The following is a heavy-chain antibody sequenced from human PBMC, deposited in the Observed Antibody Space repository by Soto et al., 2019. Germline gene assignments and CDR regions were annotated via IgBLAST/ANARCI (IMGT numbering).Heavy chain of an antibody. J-gene: IGHJ6*02. D-gene: IGHD2-21*01. CDR2: ISSSSSYI. Sequence: GGSLRLSCAASGFTFSSYSMNWVRQAPGKGLEWVASISSSSSYIYYADSVKGRFTISRDNAKNSLYLQMNSLRAEDTAVYYCARDNGGESSNYYYYGMDVGGQGTTVTASS. V-gene: IGHV3-21*01. CDR3: ARDNGGESSNYYYYGMDV. CDR1: GFTFSSYS.